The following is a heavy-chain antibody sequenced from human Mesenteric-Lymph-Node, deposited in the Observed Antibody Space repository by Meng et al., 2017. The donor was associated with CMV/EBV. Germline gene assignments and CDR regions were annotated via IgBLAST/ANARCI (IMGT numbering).Heavy chain of an antibody. CDR3: ARDYYDILTGSFWFDP. CDR2: IYYSGST. Sequence: SETLSLTCTVSGGSISSYYWSWIRQPPGKGLEWIGYIYYSGSTNYNPSLKSRVTISVDTSKNQFSLKLSSVTAADTAVYYCARDYYDILTGSFWFDPWGQGTLVTVS. J-gene: IGHJ5*02. D-gene: IGHD3-9*01. CDR1: GGSISSYY. V-gene: IGHV4-59*01.